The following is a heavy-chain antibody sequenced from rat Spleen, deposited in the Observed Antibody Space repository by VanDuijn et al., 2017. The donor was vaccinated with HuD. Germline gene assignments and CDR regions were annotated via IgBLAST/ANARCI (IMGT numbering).Heavy chain of an antibody. D-gene: IGHD1-10*01. V-gene: IGHV5-22*01. CDR3: VKDSGEYNNLFDY. J-gene: IGHJ2*01. CDR1: GFTLSDYY. Sequence: EVQLVESGGGLVQPGRSMKLSCAASGFTLSDYYMAWVRQAPKKGLEWVASISYEGNSTYYGDSVTGRFTISRDNAKNTLYLLMNSLRSEDTATYYCVKDSGEYNNLFDYSGQGVMVTVYS. CDR2: ISYEGNST.